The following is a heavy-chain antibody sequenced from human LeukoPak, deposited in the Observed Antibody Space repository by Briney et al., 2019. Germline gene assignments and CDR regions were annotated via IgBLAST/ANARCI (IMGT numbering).Heavy chain of an antibody. CDR1: GGSFSGYY. J-gene: IGHJ4*02. Sequence: SETLSLTCAVYGGSFSGYYWSWIRQPAGKGLEWIGRIYTSGSTNYNPSLKSRVTMSVDTSKDQFSLKLSSVTAADTAVYYCARGINSGWYLGYWGQGTLVTVSS. CDR3: ARGINSGWYLGY. V-gene: IGHV4-59*10. CDR2: IYTSGST. D-gene: IGHD6-19*01.